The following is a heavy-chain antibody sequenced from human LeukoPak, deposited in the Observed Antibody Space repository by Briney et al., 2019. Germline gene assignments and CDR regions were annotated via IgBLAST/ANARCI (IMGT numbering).Heavy chain of an antibody. CDR3: ARDVYYGSGSYFMDV. CDR1: GGSISSGSYY. V-gene: IGHV4-61*02. D-gene: IGHD3-10*01. CDR2: IYTSGST. Sequence: PSETLSLTCTVSGGSISSGSYYWSWIRQPAGKGLEWIGRIYTSGSTNYNPSLKSRVTISVDTSKNQFSLKLSSVTAADTAVYYCARDVYYGSGSYFMDVWGKGTTVTISS. J-gene: IGHJ6*04.